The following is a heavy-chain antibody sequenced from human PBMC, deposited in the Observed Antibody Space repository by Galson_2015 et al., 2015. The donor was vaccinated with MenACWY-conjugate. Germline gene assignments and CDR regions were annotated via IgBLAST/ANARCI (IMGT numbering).Heavy chain of an antibody. Sequence: SLRLSCAASGFIFNTYWMHWVRQAPGKGLVWVSRINPGGSSTTYADSVKGRFTISRDNAKNTLYLQMNRLRPEDTAVFYCAKTRGASIFFDSWGQGTLVTVSS. CDR2: INPGGSST. J-gene: IGHJ4*02. CDR3: AKTRGASIFFDS. D-gene: IGHD1-26*01. V-gene: IGHV3-74*01. CDR1: GFIFNTYW.